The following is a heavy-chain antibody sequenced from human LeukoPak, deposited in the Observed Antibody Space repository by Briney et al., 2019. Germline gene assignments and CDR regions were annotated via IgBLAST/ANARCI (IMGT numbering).Heavy chain of an antibody. V-gene: IGHV5-51*01. CDR3: ARYMGSIYRWAQDGFDY. CDR1: GYSFTSYW. Sequence: GESLKISCKGSGYSFTSYWIGWVRQMPGKGLEWMGIIYPGDSDTRYSPSFQGQVTISADKSISTAYLQWSSLKASDTAIYYCARYMGSIYRWAQDGFDYWGQGTLVTVSS. CDR2: IYPGDSDT. D-gene: IGHD2-2*01. J-gene: IGHJ4*02.